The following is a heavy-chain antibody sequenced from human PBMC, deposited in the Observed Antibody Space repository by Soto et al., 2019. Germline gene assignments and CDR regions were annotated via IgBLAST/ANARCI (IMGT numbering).Heavy chain of an antibody. V-gene: IGHV3-23*01. CDR3: ARGSSGYISSWYYFDY. CDR1: GFTFTDYA. Sequence: PGGSRSLACAASGFTFTDYALSWVRQAPGKGLEWVATISGIGGSTYLADSVKGRLSISRDNSRNTVSLLMNSLRAEDTAVYFCARGSSGYISSWYYFDYWGRGTRVTVSS. J-gene: IGHJ4*02. CDR2: ISGIGGST. D-gene: IGHD6-13*01.